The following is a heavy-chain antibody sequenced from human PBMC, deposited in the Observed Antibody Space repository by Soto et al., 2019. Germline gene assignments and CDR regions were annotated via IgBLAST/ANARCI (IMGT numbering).Heavy chain of an antibody. Sequence: PGGSLRLSCAASGFTFSSYGMRWVRQAPGKGLEWVAVISYDGSNKYYADSVKGRFTISRDNSKNTLYLQMNSLRAEDTAVYYCTKEAGIAAAGTGTYYYYYGMDVWGQGTTVTVSS. CDR1: GFTFSSYG. V-gene: IGHV3-30*18. J-gene: IGHJ6*02. CDR3: TKEAGIAAAGTGTYYYYYGMDV. D-gene: IGHD6-13*01. CDR2: ISYDGSNK.